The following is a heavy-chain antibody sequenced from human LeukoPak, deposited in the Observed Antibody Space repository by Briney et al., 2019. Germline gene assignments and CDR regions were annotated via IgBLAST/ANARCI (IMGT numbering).Heavy chain of an antibody. CDR2: ISPTGDRT. Sequence: GGSLRLSCGASALTLSRYAVNRVGQAPGRGLEWVSYISPTGDRTLNAEPVKGRLSFSRDNSKNMVYLQMDGLRAEDTATYFCVRKFYFYMDVWGKGTTVTVSS. CDR1: ALTLSRYA. CDR3: VRKFYFYMDV. J-gene: IGHJ6*03. V-gene: IGHV3-23*01.